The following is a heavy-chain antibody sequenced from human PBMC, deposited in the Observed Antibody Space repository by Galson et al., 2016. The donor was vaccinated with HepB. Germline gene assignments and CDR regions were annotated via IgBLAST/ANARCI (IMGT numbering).Heavy chain of an antibody. CDR3: AREEYSYFEGGAD. CDR1: GYNFLSYG. CDR2: IRTYSEMT. J-gene: IGHJ4*02. Sequence: SVKVSCKASGYNFLSYGISWVRQAPGQGLEWMGRIRTYSEMTHYAQKFQGRITMTTDTSTNTVHMELRSLRSDDTAVYYCAREEYSYFEGGADWGQGTLVTVSS. D-gene: IGHD4-11*01. V-gene: IGHV1-18*01.